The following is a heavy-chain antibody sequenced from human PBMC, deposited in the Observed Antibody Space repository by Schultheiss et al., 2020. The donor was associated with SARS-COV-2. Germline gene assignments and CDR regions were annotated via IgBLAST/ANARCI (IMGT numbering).Heavy chain of an antibody. J-gene: IGHJ4*02. CDR3: ARVGASGWWDFDY. CDR2: IYYSGST. V-gene: IGHV4-59*12. Sequence: SETLSLTCTVSGGSISSYYWSWIRQPPGKGLEWIGYIYYSGSTNYNSSLKSRVTISVDTSKNQFSLKLSSVTAADTAVYYCARVGASGWWDFDYWGQGTLVTVSS. D-gene: IGHD6-19*01. CDR1: GGSISSYY.